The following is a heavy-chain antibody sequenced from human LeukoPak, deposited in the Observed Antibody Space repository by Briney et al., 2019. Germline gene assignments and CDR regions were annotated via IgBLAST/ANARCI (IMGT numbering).Heavy chain of an antibody. D-gene: IGHD4-11*01. CDR2: IIPILGIA. CDR1: GGTFSSYA. J-gene: IGHJ4*02. Sequence: SVKVSCKASGGTFSSYAISWVRQAPGQGLEWMGRIIPILGIANYAQKFQGRVTITADKSTSTAYMELSSLRSEDTAVYYCARDLIAVTTFNTGLRAGDYWGQGTLVTVSS. V-gene: IGHV1-69*04. CDR3: ARDLIAVTTFNTGLRAGDY.